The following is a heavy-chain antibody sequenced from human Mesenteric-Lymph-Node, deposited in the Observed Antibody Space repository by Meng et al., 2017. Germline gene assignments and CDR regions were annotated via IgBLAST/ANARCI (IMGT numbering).Heavy chain of an antibody. CDR1: GYSISSGYY. CDR3: AKDGLGHDYGDQGDY. CDR2: ISGSGGST. J-gene: IGHJ4*02. V-gene: IGHV3-23*01. Sequence: ETLSLTCTVSGYSISSGYYWGWIRQPPGKGLEWVSAISGSGGSTYYADSVKGRFTISRDNSKNTLYLQMNSLRAEDTAVYYCAKDGLGHDYGDQGDYWGQGTLVTVSS. D-gene: IGHD4-17*01.